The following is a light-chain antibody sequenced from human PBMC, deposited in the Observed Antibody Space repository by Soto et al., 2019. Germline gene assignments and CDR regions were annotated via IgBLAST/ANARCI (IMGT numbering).Light chain of an antibody. Sequence: SYDLTQPPSVSVAPGQTARITCGGNDIGSNTVHWYQQKPGQAPVMVVYDDSARPSGIPERFSGSNSGNTATLTISRVEAGDEADFYCQVWDSTSDILYVFGTGTKVTVL. V-gene: IGLV3-21*02. CDR2: DDS. CDR3: QVWDSTSDILYV. CDR1: DIGSNT. J-gene: IGLJ1*01.